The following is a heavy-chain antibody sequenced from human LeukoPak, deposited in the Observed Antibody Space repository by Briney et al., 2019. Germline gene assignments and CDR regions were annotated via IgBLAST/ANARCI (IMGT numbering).Heavy chain of an antibody. CDR3: AKDKSSSWSGYFQH. CDR2: ISGSGGNT. V-gene: IGHV3-23*01. J-gene: IGHJ1*01. Sequence: GGSLRLSCAASGFTFRSYATSWVRQAPGKGLEWVSAISGSGGNTYYADSVKGRFTISRDNSKDTLYLQMNSLRAEDTAVYYCAKDKSSSWSGYFQHWGQGTLVTVSS. D-gene: IGHD6-13*01. CDR1: GFTFRSYA.